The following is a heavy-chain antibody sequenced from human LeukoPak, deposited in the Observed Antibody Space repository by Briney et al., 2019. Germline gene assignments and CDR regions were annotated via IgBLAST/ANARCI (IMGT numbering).Heavy chain of an antibody. CDR1: GYSFSSGFY. D-gene: IGHD2-21*02. CDR2: IFYSGSA. V-gene: IGHV4-38-2*02. J-gene: IGHJ5*02. Sequence: SETLSLTCTVSGYSFSSGFYWSWIRQPPGKGLEWIGMIFYSGSAYYTPSLRGRVTLSVDTSRNQFSLNLISVTAADTGVYFCARQQSDTSLFDPWGQGTLVTVSS. CDR3: ARQQSDTSLFDP.